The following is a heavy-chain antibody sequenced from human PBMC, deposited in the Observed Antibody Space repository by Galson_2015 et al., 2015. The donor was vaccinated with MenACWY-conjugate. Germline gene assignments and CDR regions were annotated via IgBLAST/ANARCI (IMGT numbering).Heavy chain of an antibody. V-gene: IGHV3-74*01. CDR1: GFTFRSYW. CDR2: IKSDGSST. D-gene: IGHD6-19*01. J-gene: IGHJ6*02. Sequence: SLRLSCAASGFTFRSYWMHWVRQVPGKGLVWVSRIKSDGSSTTYADSVKGRFTISRDNAKNTLYLQMNSLRAEDTAVYYCARDRSAWYYGMDVWGQGTTVTVSS. CDR3: ARDRSAWYYGMDV.